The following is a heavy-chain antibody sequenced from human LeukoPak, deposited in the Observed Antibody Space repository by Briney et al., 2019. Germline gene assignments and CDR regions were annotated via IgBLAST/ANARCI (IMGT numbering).Heavy chain of an antibody. D-gene: IGHD6-13*01. CDR2: ISSSGSTF. CDR3: AKDIASSVHYYMDV. J-gene: IGHJ6*03. Sequence: GGSLRLSCTASGFIFSDYYMIWIRQAPGKGLEWVSYISSSGSTFYQADSVKGRFTISRDNAKNSLYLQMTSLRAEDTAFYYCAKDIASSVHYYMDVWGKGTTVTVSS. V-gene: IGHV3-11*01. CDR1: GFIFSDYY.